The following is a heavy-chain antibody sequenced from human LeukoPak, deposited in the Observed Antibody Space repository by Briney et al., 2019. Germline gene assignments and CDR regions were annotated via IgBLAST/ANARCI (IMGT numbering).Heavy chain of an antibody. Sequence: ASVKVSCKASGYTFTSYGISWVRQAPGQGLEWMGWISAYNGNTNYAQKFQGRVTMTRDTSISTAYMELSRLTSDDTAVYYCARDWPGISLHFDLWGRGTLITVSS. CDR2: ISAYNGNT. D-gene: IGHD2-15*01. CDR3: ARDWPGISLHFDL. CDR1: GYTFTSYG. J-gene: IGHJ2*01. V-gene: IGHV1-18*01.